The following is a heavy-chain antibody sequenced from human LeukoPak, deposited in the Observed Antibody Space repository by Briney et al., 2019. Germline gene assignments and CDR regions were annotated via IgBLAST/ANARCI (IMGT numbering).Heavy chain of an antibody. D-gene: IGHD3-10*01. J-gene: IGHJ4*02. CDR1: GGSISSYY. Sequence: PSETLSLTCTVSGGSISSYYWSWIRQPPGKGLEWIGEINHSGSTNYNPSLKSRVTISVDTSKNQFSLKLSSVTAADTAVYYCARVRGITTYIFDYWGQGTLVTVSS. CDR3: ARVRGITTYIFDY. CDR2: INHSGST. V-gene: IGHV4-34*01.